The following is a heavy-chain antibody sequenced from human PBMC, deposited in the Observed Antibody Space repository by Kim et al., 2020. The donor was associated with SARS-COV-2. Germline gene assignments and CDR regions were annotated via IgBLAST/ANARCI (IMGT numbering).Heavy chain of an antibody. CDR2: A. J-gene: IGHJ3*02. Sequence: ANYGQKFQGRVTITADKSTSTAYMELSSLRSEDTAVYYCARGVAGDAFDIWGQGTMVTVSS. CDR3: ARGVAGDAFDI. D-gene: IGHD2-15*01. V-gene: IGHV1-69*04.